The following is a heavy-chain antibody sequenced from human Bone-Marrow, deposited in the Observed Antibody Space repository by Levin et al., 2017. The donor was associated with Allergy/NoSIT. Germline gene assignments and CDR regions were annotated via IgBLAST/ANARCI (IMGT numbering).Heavy chain of an antibody. CDR2: INTNTGKP. CDR1: GYTFSSHP. Sequence: GASVKVSCKASGYTFSSHPISWVRQAPGQGLEWMGWINTNTGKPTYALAFTGRFVFSLDASVSTTYLQISSLTAEDTAVYFCAREGPYYFANYAHPHYFDAWGQGTLVTVSS. V-gene: IGHV7-4-1*02. J-gene: IGHJ5*02. D-gene: IGHD3-22*01. CDR3: AREGPYYFANYAHPHYFDA.